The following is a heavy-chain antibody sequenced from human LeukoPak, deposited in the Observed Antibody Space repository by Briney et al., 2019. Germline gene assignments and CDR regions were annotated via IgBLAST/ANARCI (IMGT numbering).Heavy chain of an antibody. CDR1: GGSISSYY. CDR2: IYYSGST. D-gene: IGHD3-3*01. CDR3: VRGHNYDFWSGYEPNWFDP. Sequence: SETLSLTCTVSGGSISSYYWSWIRQPPGKGLEWIGYIYYSGSTNYNPSLKSRVTISVDTSKNQFSLKLSSVTAADTAVYYCVRGHNYDFWSGYEPNWFDPWGQGTLVTVSS. V-gene: IGHV4-59*01. J-gene: IGHJ5*02.